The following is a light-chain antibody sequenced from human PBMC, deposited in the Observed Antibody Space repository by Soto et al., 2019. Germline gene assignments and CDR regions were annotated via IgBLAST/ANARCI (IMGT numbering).Light chain of an antibody. CDR1: SSDVGSYNL. CDR2: EGS. J-gene: IGLJ1*01. Sequence: QSVLTQPASVSGSPGQSITISCTGTSSDVGSYNLVSWYQQHPGKAPKLMIYEGSKRPSGVSNRFSGSKSGNTASLTIPGLQAEDEADYYCCSYAGSSPWVFGTGTKLTVL. V-gene: IGLV2-23*01. CDR3: CSYAGSSPWV.